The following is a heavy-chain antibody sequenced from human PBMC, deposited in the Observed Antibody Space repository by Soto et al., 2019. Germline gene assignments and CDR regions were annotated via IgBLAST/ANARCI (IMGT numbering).Heavy chain of an antibody. D-gene: IGHD6-6*01. CDR2: MNPNSGNT. V-gene: IGHV1-8*01. Sequence: SVKVSCKASGYTFTSYDINWVRQATGQGLEWMGWMNPNSGNTGYAQKFQGRVTMTRNTSISTAYMELSSLRSEDTAVHYCARGLLYEQLDPKGLDYSGQGTLGT. CDR1: GYTFTSYD. J-gene: IGHJ4*02. CDR3: ARGLLYEQLDPKGLDY.